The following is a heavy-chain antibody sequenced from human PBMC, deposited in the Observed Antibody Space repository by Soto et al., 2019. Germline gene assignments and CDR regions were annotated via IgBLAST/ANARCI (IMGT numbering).Heavy chain of an antibody. D-gene: IGHD6-6*01. CDR1: GYTFTSYD. CDR3: ARRRGVVAARPYYYYVMDV. CDR2: MNPSSGNT. V-gene: IGHV1-8*01. J-gene: IGHJ6*02. Sequence: ASVKVSCKASGYTFTSYDINWVRQATGQGLEWMGWMNPSSGNTVYAQKFQGRVSMSRNTSTSTAYMELSSLRSDDTAVYYCARRRGVVAARPYYYYVMDVWGQGTTVTVSS.